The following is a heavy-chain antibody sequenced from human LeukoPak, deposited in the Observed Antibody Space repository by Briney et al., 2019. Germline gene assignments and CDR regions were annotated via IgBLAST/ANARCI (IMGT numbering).Heavy chain of an antibody. V-gene: IGHV1-18*01. J-gene: IGHJ6*03. CDR3: ARDGPSSWYVFIGYYYYMDV. CDR1: GYTFTSYG. D-gene: IGHD6-13*01. Sequence: ASVKVSCKASGYTFTSYGISWVRQAPGQGLEWMGWISAYNGNTNYAQKLQGRVTMTTDTSTSTAYMELRSLRSDDTAVYYCARDGPSSWYVFIGYYYYMDVWGKGTTVTVSS. CDR2: ISAYNGNT.